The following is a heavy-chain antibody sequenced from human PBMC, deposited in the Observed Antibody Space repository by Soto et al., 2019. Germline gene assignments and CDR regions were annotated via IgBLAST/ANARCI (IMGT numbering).Heavy chain of an antibody. CDR1: GGSISSYY. Sequence: SETLSLTCTVSGGSISSYYWSWIRQPPGKGLEWIGYIYYSGSTNYNPSLKSRVTISVDTSKNQFSLKLSSVTAADTAVYYCARSSSGIVGASHFDYWGQGTLVTVSS. V-gene: IGHV4-59*01. J-gene: IGHJ4*02. D-gene: IGHD1-26*01. CDR2: IYYSGST. CDR3: ARSSSGIVGASHFDY.